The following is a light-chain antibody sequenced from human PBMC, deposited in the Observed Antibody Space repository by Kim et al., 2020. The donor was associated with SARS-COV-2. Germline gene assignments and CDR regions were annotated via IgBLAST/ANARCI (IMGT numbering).Light chain of an antibody. J-gene: IGKJ1*01. CDR2: DAS. CDR1: PSVSSN. Sequence: VSPGERPTLSCRASPSVSSNLAWYQQKPGQAPRLLIYDASTRATAFPARFSGSGSGTEFTLTISSLQSEDFAVYYCQQYKTWPRTFGQGTKVDIK. V-gene: IGKV3-15*01. CDR3: QQYKTWPRT.